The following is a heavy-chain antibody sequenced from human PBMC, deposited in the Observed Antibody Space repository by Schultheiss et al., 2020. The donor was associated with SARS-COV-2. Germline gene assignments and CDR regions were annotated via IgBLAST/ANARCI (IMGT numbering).Heavy chain of an antibody. CDR2: ISYDGSNK. CDR3: ARNGYYSNYGMDV. V-gene: IGHV3-30*19. Sequence: GGSLRLSCAASGFTFSSYGMHWVRQAPGKGLEWVAVISYDGSNKYYADSVKGRFTISRDNSKNTLYLQMNSLRAEDTAVYYCARNGYYSNYGMDVWGQGTTVTVSS. CDR1: GFTFSSYG. J-gene: IGHJ6*02. D-gene: IGHD4-11*01.